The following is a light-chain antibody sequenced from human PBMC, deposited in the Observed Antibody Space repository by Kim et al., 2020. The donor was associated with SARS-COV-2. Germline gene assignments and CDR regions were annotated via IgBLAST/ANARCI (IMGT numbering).Light chain of an antibody. CDR2: AAS. CDR1: QGISTY. V-gene: IGKV1-39*01. J-gene: IGKJ1*01. CDR3: QQSNISPWT. Sequence: ALWGDGVTITCGASQGISTYLPWYQMKPGKAPKLLFFAASFLKRGVPPRFSGNGSGTDSTPPISTLHPEVFETYYCQQSNISPWTCGQGTKVDIK.